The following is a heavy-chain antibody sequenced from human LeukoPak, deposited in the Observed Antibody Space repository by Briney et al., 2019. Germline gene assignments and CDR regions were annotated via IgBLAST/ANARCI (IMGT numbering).Heavy chain of an antibody. CDR1: GFTFSNYD. Sequence: GRSLRLSCAASGFTFSNYDMHWVRQAPRKGLEWVAVISYDGTNKYYADSVKGRFTISRDNAKNSLYLQMNSLRAEDTAVYYCARGIVGATGVHFDYWGQGTLVTVSS. V-gene: IGHV3-30*03. CDR2: ISYDGTNK. CDR3: ARGIVGATGVHFDY. J-gene: IGHJ4*02. D-gene: IGHD1-26*01.